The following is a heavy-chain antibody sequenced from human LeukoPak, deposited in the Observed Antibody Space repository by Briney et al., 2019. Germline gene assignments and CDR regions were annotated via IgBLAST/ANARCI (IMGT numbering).Heavy chain of an antibody. CDR3: AKFSVLGIVVVVADYFDY. D-gene: IGHD2-15*01. Sequence: GRSLRLSCAASGFIFSSYAMHWVRQAPGKGLEWVAILSYDGNNKYYADSVKGRFTISRDNSKNALYLQMNSLRAEDTAVYYCAKFSVLGIVVVVADYFDYWGQGTLVTVSS. V-gene: IGHV3-30*04. CDR1: GFIFSSYA. CDR2: LSYDGNNK. J-gene: IGHJ4*02.